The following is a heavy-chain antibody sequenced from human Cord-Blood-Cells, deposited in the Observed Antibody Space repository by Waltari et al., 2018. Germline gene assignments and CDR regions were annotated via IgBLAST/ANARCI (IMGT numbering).Heavy chain of an antibody. V-gene: IGHV1-2*02. CDR2: INPNRGGT. J-gene: IGHJ4*02. Sequence: QVQLVQSGAEVKKPGASVKVSCKASGYTFTGYYMHWVRQAPGQGLEWMGWINPNRGGTNYVQKFQGRVTMTRDTSISTAYMELSRLRSDDTAVYYCARAPDLGTLDYWGQGTLVTVSS. D-gene: IGHD7-27*01. CDR3: ARAPDLGTLDY. CDR1: GYTFTGYY.